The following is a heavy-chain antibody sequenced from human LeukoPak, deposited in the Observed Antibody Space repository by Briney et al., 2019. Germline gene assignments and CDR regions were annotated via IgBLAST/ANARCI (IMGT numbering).Heavy chain of an antibody. CDR3: ARGAYYDY. D-gene: IGHD3-22*01. V-gene: IGHV3-21*01. J-gene: IGHJ4*02. Sequence: GGSLRLSCAASGLTFSTSSMNWVRQAPGKGLEWVSSISSSSSYIYHADSVKGRFTISRDNAKNSLYLQMNSLRVEDTAVYYCARGAYYDYWGQGTLVTVSS. CDR1: GLTFSTSS. CDR2: ISSSSSYI.